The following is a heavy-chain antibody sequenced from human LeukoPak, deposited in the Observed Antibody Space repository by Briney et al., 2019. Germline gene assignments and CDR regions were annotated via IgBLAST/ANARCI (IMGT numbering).Heavy chain of an antibody. CDR1: GFTFSSYE. CDR2: ISTSGNTI. D-gene: IGHD3-9*01. V-gene: IGHV3-48*03. Sequence: GGSLRLSCAASGFTFSSYEMNWVRQAPGKGLEWVSYISTSGNTIYYADSVKGRFTISRDNAKNSLYLQMNSLRADDTAVYYCARGQSRYFDWYLGFFDYWGQGTLVTVSS. J-gene: IGHJ4*02. CDR3: ARGQSRYFDWYLGFFDY.